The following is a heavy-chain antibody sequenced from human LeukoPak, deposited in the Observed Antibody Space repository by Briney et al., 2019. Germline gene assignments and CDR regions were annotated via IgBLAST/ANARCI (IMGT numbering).Heavy chain of an antibody. CDR3: ARYGNGEWLAHYAFDV. CDR2: INQDESER. CDR1: GFTISNYW. V-gene: IGHV3-7*01. Sequence: GGSLRLSCTAYGFTISNYWMSWVRQAPGKGLEWVANINQDESERNYVGSVRGRFTISRDNAKNSLDLQMNSLRAEDTAVYYCARYGNGEWLAHYAFDVWGQGAMVTVAS. D-gene: IGHD6-19*01. J-gene: IGHJ3*01.